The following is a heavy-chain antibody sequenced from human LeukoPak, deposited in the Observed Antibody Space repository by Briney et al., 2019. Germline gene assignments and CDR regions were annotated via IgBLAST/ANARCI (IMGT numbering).Heavy chain of an antibody. Sequence: PSETLSLTCTVSGGSISSGGYYWSWIRQHPGKGLEWIGYIYYSGSTYYNPSLKSRVTISVDTSKNQFSLKLSSVTAADTAVYYCARHYGGSSGISFYYYYMDVWGKGTTVTVSS. J-gene: IGHJ6*03. D-gene: IGHD4-23*01. CDR2: IYYSGST. V-gene: IGHV4-31*03. CDR3: ARHYGGSSGISFYYYYMDV. CDR1: GGSISSGGYY.